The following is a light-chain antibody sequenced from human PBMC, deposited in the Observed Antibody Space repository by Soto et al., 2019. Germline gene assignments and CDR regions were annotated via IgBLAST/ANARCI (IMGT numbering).Light chain of an antibody. CDR2: HAS. CDR1: QSMYNN. Sequence: EIVMTQSPATLSVSPGERATLSCRASQSMYNNLAWYQQKPGQAPRLLIYHASARATGIPARFSGSGSGTEFTLTISSLQSEDFAVYYCQQYNNWPLTFGGGTKVEL. J-gene: IGKJ4*01. CDR3: QQYNNWPLT. V-gene: IGKV3-15*01.